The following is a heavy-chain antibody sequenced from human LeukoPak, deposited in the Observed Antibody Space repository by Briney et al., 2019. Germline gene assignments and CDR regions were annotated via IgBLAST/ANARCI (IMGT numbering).Heavy chain of an antibody. CDR3: ARDLPDEVPSFDL. Sequence: KPGGSLRLSCAASGFTFSSYSMNWVRQAPGKGLEWVSSISSSRSYIYYVDSVKGRFTISRDNAKNSLYLQMNSLSAEDTAVYYCARDLPDEVPSFDLWGRGTLVTVSS. CDR2: ISSSRSYI. J-gene: IGHJ2*01. D-gene: IGHD1-1*01. CDR1: GFTFSSYS. V-gene: IGHV3-21*01.